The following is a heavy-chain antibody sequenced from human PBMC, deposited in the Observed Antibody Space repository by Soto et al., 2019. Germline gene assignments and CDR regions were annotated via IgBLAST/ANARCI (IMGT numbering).Heavy chain of an antibody. CDR1: GYTFTSYA. D-gene: IGHD4-17*01. CDR3: ASIGDYVRVWYYMAV. J-gene: IGHJ6*03. V-gene: IGHV1-3*01. Sequence: QVQLVQSGAEVKKPGASVKVSCKASGYTFTSYAMHWVRQAPGQRLECMGWINAGNGNTKYSQKFQGRVTITRDTSARTAYMELSSLRSEYTAVYYCASIGDYVRVWYYMAVWGKGTTVTVSS. CDR2: INAGNGNT.